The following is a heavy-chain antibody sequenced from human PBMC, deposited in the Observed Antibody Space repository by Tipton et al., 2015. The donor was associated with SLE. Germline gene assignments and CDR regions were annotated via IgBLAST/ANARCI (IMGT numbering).Heavy chain of an antibody. J-gene: IGHJ4*02. CDR2: VSRRSDYR. CDR1: GFTFSSHS. CDR3: ARGGFWSGYYKYYFDY. Sequence: SLRLSCEASGFTFSSHSMNWVRQAPGKGLEWVASVSRRSDYRYYADSVKGRFTISRDNAKNSLYLQMNSLRAEDTAVYYCARGGFWSGYYKYYFDYWGQGTLVTVSS. V-gene: IGHV3-21*04. D-gene: IGHD3-3*01.